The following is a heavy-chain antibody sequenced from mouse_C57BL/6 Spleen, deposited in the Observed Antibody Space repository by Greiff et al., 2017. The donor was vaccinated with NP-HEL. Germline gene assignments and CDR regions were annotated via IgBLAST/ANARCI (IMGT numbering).Heavy chain of an antibody. J-gene: IGHJ3*01. CDR3: ATIYYDPFAY. V-gene: IGHV1-22*01. D-gene: IGHD2-4*01. CDR2: INPNNGGT. Sequence: VHVKQSGPELVKPGASVKMSCKASGYTFTDYNMHWVKQSHGKSLEWIGYINPNNGGTSYNQKFKGKATLTVNKSSSTAYMELRSLTSEDSAVYYCATIYYDPFAYWGQGTLVTVSA. CDR1: GYTFTDYN.